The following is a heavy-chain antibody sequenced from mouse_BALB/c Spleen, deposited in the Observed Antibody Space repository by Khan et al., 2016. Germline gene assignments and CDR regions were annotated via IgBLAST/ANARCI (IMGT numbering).Heavy chain of an antibody. Sequence: VQLKESGPDLVKPSQSLSLTCTVTGYSITSGYSWHWIRQFPGNKLEWMGYIHYSGSTNYNPSLKSRISITRDTSKHQFFLHLNSGTTENTATYYWARGYDGSSYVAYWGQGTLVTVSA. CDR1: GYSITSGYS. CDR3: ARGYDGSSYVAY. V-gene: IGHV3-1*02. CDR2: IHYSGST. D-gene: IGHD1-1*01. J-gene: IGHJ3*01.